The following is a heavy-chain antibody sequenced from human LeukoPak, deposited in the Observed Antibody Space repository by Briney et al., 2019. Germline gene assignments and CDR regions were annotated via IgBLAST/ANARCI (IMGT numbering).Heavy chain of an antibody. D-gene: IGHD2-2*01. Sequence: SETLSLTCGGSGGSMNNFYWSWIRQPAGKGLEWIGRISTTGSTKCNPSLKSRVTLLVDTSKNQFSLKLTSVTAADTAVYYCARASYCSGTKCHNLAWFGPWGQGTPVTVSS. V-gene: IGHV4-4*07. J-gene: IGHJ5*02. CDR1: GGSMNNFY. CDR2: ISTTGST. CDR3: ARASYCSGTKCHNLAWFGP.